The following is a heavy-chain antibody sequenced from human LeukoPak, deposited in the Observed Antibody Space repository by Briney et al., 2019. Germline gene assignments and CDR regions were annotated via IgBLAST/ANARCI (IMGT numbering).Heavy chain of an antibody. J-gene: IGHJ4*02. Sequence: ASVKVSCKASGYTFTGYYIHWVRQAPGQGLEWMGWINPNSGGTNYAQKFQGRVTMTRDTSISTAYVELSRLRSDDTAVYYCARGGSGTYYNHFDYWGQGALVTVSS. CDR3: ARGGSGTYYNHFDY. CDR1: GYTFTGYY. D-gene: IGHD3-10*01. CDR2: INPNSGGT. V-gene: IGHV1-2*02.